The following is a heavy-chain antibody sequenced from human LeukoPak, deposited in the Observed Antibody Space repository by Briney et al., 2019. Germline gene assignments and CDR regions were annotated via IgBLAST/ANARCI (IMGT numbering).Heavy chain of an antibody. CDR2: IKQDGSEK. CDR3: ARWVRASSWSRGPKNWFDP. D-gene: IGHD6-13*01. J-gene: IGHJ5*02. V-gene: IGHV3-7*01. Sequence: GGSLRLSCAASGFTFSSYWMSWVRQAPGKGLEWVANIKQDGSEKYYVDSVKGRFTISRDNAKNSLYLQMNSLRAEDTAVYYCARWVRASSWSRGPKNWFDPWGQGTLVTVSS. CDR1: GFTFSSYW.